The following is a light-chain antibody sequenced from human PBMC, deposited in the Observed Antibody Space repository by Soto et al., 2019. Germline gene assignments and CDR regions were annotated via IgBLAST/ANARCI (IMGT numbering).Light chain of an antibody. J-gene: IGKJ4*01. V-gene: IGKV3-20*01. CDR3: QTYANYPLT. CDR1: QTIPNNY. Sequence: EIVLTQSPGTLSLSPGERATLSCRASQTIPNNYLAWYQQKPGRAPRLLIYGASYRATDIPDRFSGSGSGTDFSLTISRLEPLDFAVYYCQTYANYPLTFAGGSTV. CDR2: GAS.